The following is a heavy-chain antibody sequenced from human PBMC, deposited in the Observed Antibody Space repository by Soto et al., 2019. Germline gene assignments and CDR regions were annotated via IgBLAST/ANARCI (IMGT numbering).Heavy chain of an antibody. V-gene: IGHV3-9*01. Sequence: EAHLVESGGGLVQPGRSLRLSCVASGFTFDDYAIHWVRQAPGKGLEWVSGISWNGAATSYAESVKGRFTSSRDNAKNSLDLQMNRLRTEDTAIYYCANLPLYGSGFDCWGQGTLVTVSS. J-gene: IGHJ4*02. CDR1: GFTFDDYA. CDR2: ISWNGAAT. CDR3: ANLPLYGSGFDC. D-gene: IGHD3-10*01.